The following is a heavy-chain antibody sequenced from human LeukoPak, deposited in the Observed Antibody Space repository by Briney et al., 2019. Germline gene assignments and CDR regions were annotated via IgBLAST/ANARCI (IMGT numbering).Heavy chain of an antibody. D-gene: IGHD3-9*01. CDR3: ARHRGSLKTGYSPKHPLDI. CDR2: IYYTGNT. V-gene: IGHV4-39*01. Sequence: SETLSLTCSVSGASLSGSNYYWGWIRQPPGTGLQWLATIYYTGNTFYNPSLKSRVTISVDTSKRQFSLKLTSVTAADSAMYYCARHRGSLKTGYSPKHPLDIWGQGTMITVSS. J-gene: IGHJ3*02. CDR1: GASLSGSNYY.